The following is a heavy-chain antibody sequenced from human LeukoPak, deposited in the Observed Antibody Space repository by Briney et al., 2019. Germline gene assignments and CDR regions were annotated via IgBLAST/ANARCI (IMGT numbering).Heavy chain of an antibody. Sequence: GGSLRLSCAASGFTFSSYGMHWVRQATGKGLEWVAVISYDGSNKYYADSVKGRFTISRDNSKNTVYLQMNSLRADDTVVYYCAKCGRRIAVADSLDYWGQGTLVTVSS. D-gene: IGHD6-19*01. CDR2: ISYDGSNK. CDR3: AKCGRRIAVADSLDY. V-gene: IGHV3-30*18. J-gene: IGHJ4*02. CDR1: GFTFSSYG.